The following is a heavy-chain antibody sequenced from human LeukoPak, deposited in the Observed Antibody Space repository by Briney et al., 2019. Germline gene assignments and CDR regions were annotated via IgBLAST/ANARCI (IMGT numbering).Heavy chain of an antibody. D-gene: IGHD3-3*01. CDR3: ATYYDFWSGGYMDV. J-gene: IGHJ6*03. V-gene: IGHV4-39*07. CDR2: IYYSGST. CDR1: GGSISSSSYY. Sequence: SETLSLTCTVSGGSISSSSYYWGWIRQPPGKGLEWIGSIYYSGSTYYNPSLKSRVTVSVDTSKNQFSLKLSSVTAADTAVYYCATYYDFWSGGYMDVWGKGTTVTVSS.